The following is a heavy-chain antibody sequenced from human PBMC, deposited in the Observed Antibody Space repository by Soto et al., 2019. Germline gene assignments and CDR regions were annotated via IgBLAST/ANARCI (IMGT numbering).Heavy chain of an antibody. J-gene: IGHJ5*02. V-gene: IGHV1-18*04. CDR1: GYTFTSYV. Sequence: GESLKISCQGSGYTFTSYVISWVRQATGQGLEWMEWISAYNGNTNYAQKLQGRVTMTTYTSTSTAYMELRSLRSDDTAVYYCAREKKQWLVTPLTPLEVLNWFDPWGQGTLVTVSS. CDR2: ISAYNGNT. CDR3: AREKKQWLVTPLTPLEVLNWFDP. D-gene: IGHD6-19*01.